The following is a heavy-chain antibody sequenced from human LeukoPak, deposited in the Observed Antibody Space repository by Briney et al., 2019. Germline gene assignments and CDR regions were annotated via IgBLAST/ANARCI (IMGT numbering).Heavy chain of an antibody. D-gene: IGHD2-21*02. V-gene: IGHV1-46*01. J-gene: IGHJ5*02. CDR3: ARDVGSAYCGGDCSINWFDP. Sequence: ASVKVSCKASGYTFTSYYMHWVRQAPGQGLGWMGIINPSGGSTSYAQKFQGRVTMTRDTSTSTVYMELSSLRSEDTAVYYCARDVGSAYCGGDCSINWFDPWGQGTLVTVSS. CDR1: GYTFTSYY. CDR2: INPSGGST.